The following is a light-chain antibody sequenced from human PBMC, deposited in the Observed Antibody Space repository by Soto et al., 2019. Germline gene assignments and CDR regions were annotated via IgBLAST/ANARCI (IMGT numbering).Light chain of an antibody. CDR2: GAS. V-gene: IGKV3-20*01. Sequence: EIVLTQSPGTLSLSPGDRATLSCRASQSVGSSYLAWYQQKPGQAARLLIYGASSRATGIPDRFSGSGSGTDFTLTISRPGPEDFAVYYCQQYVGSPPWTFGQGTKVESK. J-gene: IGKJ1*01. CDR1: QSVGSSY. CDR3: QQYVGSPPWT.